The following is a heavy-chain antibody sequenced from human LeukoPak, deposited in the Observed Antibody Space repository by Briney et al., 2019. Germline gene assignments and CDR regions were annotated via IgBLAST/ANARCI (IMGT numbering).Heavy chain of an antibody. CDR3: ARGVDYYENSGTIDY. CDR1: GFIFRNYA. D-gene: IGHD3-22*01. V-gene: IGHV3-23*01. J-gene: IGHJ4*02. Sequence: GGSLRLSCGASGFIFRNYAMSWVRQAPGEGLEWVSGISDNGGGRYYAGSVKGRFTISRDNSKNMLYLQMNSLRAEDTAVYYCARGVDYYENSGTIDYWGQGTLVTVSS. CDR2: ISDNGGGR.